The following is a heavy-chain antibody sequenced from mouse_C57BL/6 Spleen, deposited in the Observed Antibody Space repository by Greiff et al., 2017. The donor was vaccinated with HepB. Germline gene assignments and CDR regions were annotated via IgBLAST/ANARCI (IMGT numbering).Heavy chain of an antibody. CDR3: TKRRGSRGDY. J-gene: IGHJ2*01. V-gene: IGHV1-81*01. Sequence: QVQLKESGAELARPGASVKLSRKASGYTFTSYGISRVKQSTGQGLEWIGEIYPRSGNTYYNEKFKGKATLTADKSSSTAYMELRSLTTEVSAVYCYTKRRGSRGDYWGQGTTLTVSS. CDR1: GYTFTSYG. D-gene: IGHD1-1*01. CDR2: IYPRSGNT.